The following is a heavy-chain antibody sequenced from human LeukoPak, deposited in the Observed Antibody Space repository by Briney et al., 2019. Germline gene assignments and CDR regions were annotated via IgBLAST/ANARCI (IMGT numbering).Heavy chain of an antibody. CDR3: ARENEGTDAFDI. Sequence: ASVKVSCKASGGTFSSYAISWVRQAPGQGLEWMGRIIPILGIANYAQKFQGRVTIAADKSTSTAYMELSSLRSDDTAVYYCARENEGTDAFDIWGQGTMVTASS. CDR1: GGTFSSYA. V-gene: IGHV1-69*04. D-gene: IGHD1-1*01. CDR2: IIPILGIA. J-gene: IGHJ3*02.